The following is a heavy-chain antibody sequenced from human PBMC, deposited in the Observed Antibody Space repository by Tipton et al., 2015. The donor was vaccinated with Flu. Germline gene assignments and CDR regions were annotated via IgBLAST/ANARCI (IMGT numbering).Heavy chain of an antibody. CDR3: ARESGGAYGSGSFPHFDA. J-gene: IGHJ4*02. CDR1: GFGFGDHA. Sequence: SLRLSCKGSGFGFGDHALTWVRQTPGKGLEWVSVIYSDDNTYYADSVKGRFTISRDNSKNTLYLQMNSLRAEDTAVYYCARESGGAYGSGSFPHFDAWGQGALVTVSS. CDR2: IYSDDNT. V-gene: IGHV3-53*01. D-gene: IGHD3-10*01.